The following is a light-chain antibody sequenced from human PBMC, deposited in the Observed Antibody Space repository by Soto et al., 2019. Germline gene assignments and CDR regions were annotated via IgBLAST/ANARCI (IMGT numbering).Light chain of an antibody. CDR1: QSLANSF. V-gene: IGKV3-20*01. CDR3: QKYGSSPWK. J-gene: IGKJ1*01. Sequence: EFVLPQSQGTLSLSPVDRATLSCRASQSLANSFIAWYTQKHGQAPRLLIYGASSRATGIQDRFSGSGSGKDFTITIRRMENEDFEVYYCQKYGSSPWKCGKGTKVDIK. CDR2: GAS.